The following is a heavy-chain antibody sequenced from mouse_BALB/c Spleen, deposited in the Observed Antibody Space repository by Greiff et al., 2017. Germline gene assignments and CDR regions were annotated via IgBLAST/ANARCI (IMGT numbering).Heavy chain of an antibody. CDR3: ARGDGNYEYYYAMDY. V-gene: IGHV1-19*01. Sequence: EVQLQQSGPELVKPGASVKMSCKASGYTFTDYYMDWVKQSHGESFEWIGRVNPYNGGTSYNQKFKGKATLTVDKSSSTAYMELNSLTSEDSAVYYCARGDGNYEYYYAMDYWGQGTSVTVSS. D-gene: IGHD2-1*01. CDR1: GYTFTDYY. J-gene: IGHJ4*01. CDR2: VNPYNGGT.